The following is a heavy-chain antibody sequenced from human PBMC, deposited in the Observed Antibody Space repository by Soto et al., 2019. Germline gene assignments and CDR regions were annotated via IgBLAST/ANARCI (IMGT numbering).Heavy chain of an antibody. D-gene: IGHD2-2*02. V-gene: IGHV3-23*01. Sequence: GGSLRLSCAASGFTFSNYAMNWVRQAPGKGLEWVSGITGSGGATFYADSVKGRFTISRDNSKNTVYLQVNSVRADDTAVYYCAKEYTSISKGSFDYWGQGALVTVSS. CDR3: AKEYTSISKGSFDY. CDR2: ITGSGGAT. CDR1: GFTFSNYA. J-gene: IGHJ4*02.